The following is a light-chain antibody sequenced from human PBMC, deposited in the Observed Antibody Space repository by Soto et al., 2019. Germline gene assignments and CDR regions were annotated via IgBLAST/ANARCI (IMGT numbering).Light chain of an antibody. J-gene: IGLJ3*02. CDR2: MNN. CDR1: SSNIGINY. Sequence: QSVLTQPPSASGTPGQRVTISCSGSSSNIGINYVYWYQQLPGTAPKLLIYMNNQRPSGVPDRFSGSKSGTSASLAISGLQSEDEADYYCAAWDDSVSGWVFGGGTKLIVL. CDR3: AAWDDSVSGWV. V-gene: IGLV1-47*01.